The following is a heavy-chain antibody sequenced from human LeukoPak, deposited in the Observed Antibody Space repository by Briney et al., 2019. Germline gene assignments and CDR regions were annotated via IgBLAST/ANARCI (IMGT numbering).Heavy chain of an antibody. CDR2: INPKTGGT. Sequence: ASVKVSCKASGYTFTDFYIHWVRQAPGQGLEWMGWINPKTGGTNYGQRFKGRVTLTRDTSISTAYMELSRLRSDDTAVYYCARGLNSGYYYYGMDVWGQGTTVTVSS. J-gene: IGHJ6*02. V-gene: IGHV1-2*02. D-gene: IGHD4-23*01. CDR3: ARGLNSGYYYYGMDV. CDR1: GYTFTDFY.